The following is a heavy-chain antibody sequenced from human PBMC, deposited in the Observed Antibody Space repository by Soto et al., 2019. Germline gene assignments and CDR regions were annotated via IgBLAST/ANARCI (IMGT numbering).Heavy chain of an antibody. V-gene: IGHV4-34*09. D-gene: IGHD3-9*01. CDR3: ARVDILTVYGCMDV. Sequence: TLSLTCAVYGGSFSGHSWTWIRQSPGKGLEWSGDINHSGRVNYSPSLKSRVTISVDTSKNQFSLKLNSVTAADTAVYYCARVDILTVYGCMDVWGQGTTVTVSS. CDR2: INHSGRV. J-gene: IGHJ6*02. CDR1: GGSFSGHS.